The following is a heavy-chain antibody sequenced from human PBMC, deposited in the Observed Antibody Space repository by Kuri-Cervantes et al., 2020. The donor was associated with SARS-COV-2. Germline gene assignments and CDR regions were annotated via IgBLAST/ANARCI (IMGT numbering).Heavy chain of an antibody. V-gene: IGHV3-30*03. CDR1: GFTFNSYG. CDR2: ISYDGINK. Sequence: GGSLRLSCAASGFTFNSYGIHWVRQAPGKGLEWVALISYDGINKYYADSVEGRFTISRDSSKSTVYPQINSLRPEDTAVYYCAGFPEWELLPFDIWGQGTGVTVSS. CDR3: AGFPEWELLPFDI. D-gene: IGHD1-26*01. J-gene: IGHJ3*02.